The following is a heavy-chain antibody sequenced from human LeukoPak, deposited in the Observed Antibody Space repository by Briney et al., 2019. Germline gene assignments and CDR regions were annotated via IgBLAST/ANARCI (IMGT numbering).Heavy chain of an antibody. Sequence: PSETLSLICAVYGGSFSGYYWSWIRQPPGKGLEWIGEINHSGSTNYNPSLKSRVTISVDTSKNQFSLKLSSVTAADTAVYYCARAASTIGAGYHLHMDVWGKGTTVTVSS. J-gene: IGHJ6*03. CDR3: ARAASTIGAGYHLHMDV. CDR2: INHSGST. V-gene: IGHV4-34*01. CDR1: GGSFSGYY. D-gene: IGHD2-2*01.